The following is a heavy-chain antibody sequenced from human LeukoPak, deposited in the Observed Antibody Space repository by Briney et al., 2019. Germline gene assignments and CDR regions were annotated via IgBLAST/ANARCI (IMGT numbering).Heavy chain of an antibody. Sequence: GGSLRLSCAASGFTFSSYAMSWVRQAPGKGLEWVSDISGSGGSTYYADSVKGRFTISRDNSKNTLYLQMNSLRAEDTAVYYCAKDSSIYLNYDFWSGYSRFDYWGQGTLVTVSS. CDR3: AKDSSIYLNYDFWSGYSRFDY. D-gene: IGHD3-3*01. CDR2: ISGSGGST. J-gene: IGHJ4*02. CDR1: GFTFSSYA. V-gene: IGHV3-23*01.